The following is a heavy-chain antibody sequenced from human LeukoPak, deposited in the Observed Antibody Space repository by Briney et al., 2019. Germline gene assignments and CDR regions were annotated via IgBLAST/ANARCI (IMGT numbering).Heavy chain of an antibody. D-gene: IGHD6-13*01. CDR3: ARKGSSSWYGMDV. V-gene: IGHV4-34*01. CDR2: INHSGGT. J-gene: IGHJ6*02. CDR1: GGSFSGYY. Sequence: SETLSLTCAVYGGSFSGYYWSWIRQPPGKGLEWIGEINHSGGTNYNPSLKSRVTISVDTSKNQFSLKLSSVTAADTAVYYCARKGSSSWYGMDVWGQGTTVTVSS.